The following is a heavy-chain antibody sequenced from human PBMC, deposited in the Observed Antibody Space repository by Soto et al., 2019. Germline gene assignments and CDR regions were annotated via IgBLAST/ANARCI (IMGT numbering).Heavy chain of an antibody. D-gene: IGHD3-10*01. Sequence: PGGSLRLSCAASGFTFSNYAMNWVRQAPGKGLEWVSTISGSGDATYYADSVKGRFTISRDNSKNTLYLQMNSLRAEDTAVYYCAKLDGSGSYSPPGYWGQGTLVTVSS. CDR1: GFTFSNYA. CDR3: AKLDGSGSYSPPGY. J-gene: IGHJ4*02. CDR2: ISGSGDAT. V-gene: IGHV3-23*01.